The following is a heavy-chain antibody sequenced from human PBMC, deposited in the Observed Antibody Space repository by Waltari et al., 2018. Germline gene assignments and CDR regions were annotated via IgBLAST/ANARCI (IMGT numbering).Heavy chain of an antibody. CDR2: LRSKVEGGTT. CDR1: GFTFKNAW. V-gene: IGHV3-15*01. CDR3: TRGTQSRD. Sequence: DVRLVESGGGLVNPGGSLRLSCAPSGFTFKNAWITWVRQAPGKGLEWVGQLRSKVEGGTTDYSAPVRGRFTISRDDSKNTAYLQMNSLKTEDTAIYFCTRGTQSRDWGQGTLVTVSS. J-gene: IGHJ4*02. D-gene: IGHD3-10*01.